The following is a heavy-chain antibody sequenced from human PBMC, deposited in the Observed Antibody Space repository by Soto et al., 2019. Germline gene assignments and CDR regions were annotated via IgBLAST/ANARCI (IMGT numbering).Heavy chain of an antibody. CDR3: ARSPGQVQIIAAAATLYYYYYGMDV. J-gene: IGHJ6*02. D-gene: IGHD6-13*01. CDR1: GGTFSSYA. V-gene: IGHV1-69*01. CDR2: IIPIFGTA. Sequence: QVQLVQSGAEVKKPGSSVKVSCKASGGTFSSYAISWVRQAPGQGLEWMGGIIPIFGTANYAQKFQGRVTITADESTITAYMELSSLRSEDTAVYYCARSPGQVQIIAAAATLYYYYYGMDVWGQGTKVTFSS.